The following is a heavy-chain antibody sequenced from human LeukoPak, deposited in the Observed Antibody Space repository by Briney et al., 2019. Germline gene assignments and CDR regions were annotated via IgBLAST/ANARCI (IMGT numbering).Heavy chain of an antibody. Sequence: PSETLSLTCTVSGGSIGTYYWSWVRQPAGKGLEWIGRIYTTGSANYNPSLKSRVTMSLDTSKNQFSLKLSSVTAADTAVYYCARVVVVAATNWFDPWGQGTLVTVSS. D-gene: IGHD2-15*01. J-gene: IGHJ5*02. CDR2: IYTTGSA. CDR1: GGSIGTYY. CDR3: ARVVVVAATNWFDP. V-gene: IGHV4-4*07.